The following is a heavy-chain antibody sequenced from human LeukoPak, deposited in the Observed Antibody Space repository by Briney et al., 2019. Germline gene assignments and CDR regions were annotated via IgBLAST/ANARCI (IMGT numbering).Heavy chain of an antibody. CDR2: ISTSSRYI. D-gene: IGHD2-2*01. CDR3: ARADCSGSTCYLRRSWFDP. CDR1: GFTLSSFD. Sequence: KPGGSLRLSCAASGFTLSSFDMNWVRQAPGKGLEWVSSISTSSRYIYYRDSVKGRFTISRDDAKNALYLQMNSLTVEDTAVYYCARADCSGSTCYLRRSWFDPWGQGTLVTVSS. V-gene: IGHV3-21*06. J-gene: IGHJ5*02.